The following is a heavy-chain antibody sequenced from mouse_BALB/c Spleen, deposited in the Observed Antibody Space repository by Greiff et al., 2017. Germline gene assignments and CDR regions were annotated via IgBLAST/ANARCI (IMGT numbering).Heavy chain of an antibody. Sequence: EVLLVESGGDLVKPGGSLKLSCAASGFTFSSYGMSWVRQTPEKRLEWVATISDGGSYTYYPDSVKGRFTISRDNAKNNLYLQMSSLKSEDTAMYDCASDGNYGWFAYWGQGTLVTVSA. CDR1: GFTFSSYG. CDR2: ISDGGSYT. J-gene: IGHJ3*01. V-gene: IGHV5-6*01. D-gene: IGHD2-1*01. CDR3: ASDGNYGWFAY.